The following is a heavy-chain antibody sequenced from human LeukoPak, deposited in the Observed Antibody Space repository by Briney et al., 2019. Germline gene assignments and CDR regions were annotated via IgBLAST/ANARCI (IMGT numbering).Heavy chain of an antibody. V-gene: IGHV1-8*02. Sequence: ASVKVSCKASGYTFTSYDINWERQATGQGLEWMGWMNPNSGNTGYAQKLQGRVTMTTDTSTSTAYMELRSLRSDDTAVYYCARERYYDSSGYYYSGSDAFDIWGQGTMVTVSS. CDR3: ARERYYDSSGYYYSGSDAFDI. J-gene: IGHJ3*02. CDR1: GYTFTSYD. D-gene: IGHD3-22*01. CDR2: MNPNSGNT.